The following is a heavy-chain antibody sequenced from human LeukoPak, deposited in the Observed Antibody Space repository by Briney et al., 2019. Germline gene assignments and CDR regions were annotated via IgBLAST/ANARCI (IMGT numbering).Heavy chain of an antibody. CDR1: GFTFSIYS. CDR3: ARDSRIAAAGTSDY. V-gene: IGHV3-21*01. D-gene: IGHD6-13*01. CDR2: ISSSSSYI. J-gene: IGHJ4*02. Sequence: GGSLRLSCAASGFTFSIYSMNWVRQAPGKGLEWVSSISSSSSYIYYADSVKGRFTISRDNAKNSLYLQMNSLRAEDTAVYYCARDSRIAAAGTSDYWGQGTLVTVSS.